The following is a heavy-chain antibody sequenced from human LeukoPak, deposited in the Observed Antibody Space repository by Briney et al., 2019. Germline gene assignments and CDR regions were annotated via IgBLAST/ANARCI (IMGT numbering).Heavy chain of an antibody. CDR3: ARGRASAFDV. J-gene: IGHJ3*01. CDR1: GDSLSTSGVA. V-gene: IGHV6-1*01. D-gene: IGHD6-25*01. CDR2: TYYTSKWNT. Sequence: SQTLSLTCAISGDSLSTSGVACNLVRQSPSRGLEWLGRTYYTSKWNTDYAVSVKSRIVVNPDTSKNQFSLQLNSVTSEDTAVYYCARGRASAFDVWGQGTMVTVSS.